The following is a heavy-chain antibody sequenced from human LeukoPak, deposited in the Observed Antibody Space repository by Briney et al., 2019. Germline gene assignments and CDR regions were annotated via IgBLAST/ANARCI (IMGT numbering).Heavy chain of an antibody. CDR1: IESFSGYY. J-gene: IGHJ4*02. CDR3: ARARGDLSLDY. V-gene: IGHV4-34*01. D-gene: IGHD2-21*02. Sequence: WETLSLTCAVYIESFSGYYWTWIRQPPGKGLEWIGETTHSGSTNYNPSLKSRVTISVDTSKNQFSLKLSSLIAADTDVYYCARARGDLSLDYWGRVTPVTVSS. CDR2: TTHSGST.